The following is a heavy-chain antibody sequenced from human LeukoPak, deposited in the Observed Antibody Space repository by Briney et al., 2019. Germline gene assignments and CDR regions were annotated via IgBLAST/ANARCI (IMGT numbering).Heavy chain of an antibody. J-gene: IGHJ5*02. Sequence: GGSLRLSCAASGFSFSSFALHWVRQAPGKGLEWVSLIWHDGSNTYYADSVKGRFTISRDNSKNTLYLQMDSLRAEDTAVYYCAKRALGTPANANVWLAPWGQPTLLTVSS. CDR2: IWHDGSNT. V-gene: IGHV3-33*06. D-gene: IGHD1-1*01. CDR1: GFSFSSFA. CDR3: AKRALGTPANANVWLAP.